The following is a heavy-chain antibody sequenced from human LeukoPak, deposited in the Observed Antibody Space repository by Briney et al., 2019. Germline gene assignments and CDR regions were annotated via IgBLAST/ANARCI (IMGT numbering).Heavy chain of an antibody. CDR3: VRGETTVTTWFDP. CDR1: GFTFSSYA. J-gene: IGHJ5*02. D-gene: IGHD4-17*01. V-gene: IGHV3-33*08. Sequence: GGSLRLSCAASGFTFSSYAMSWVRQAPGKGLEWVTVIWYDGSNKYYADSVKGRFTISRDNSKNTLYLQMNSLRAEDTAVYYCVRGETTVTTWFDPWGQGTLVTVSS. CDR2: IWYDGSNK.